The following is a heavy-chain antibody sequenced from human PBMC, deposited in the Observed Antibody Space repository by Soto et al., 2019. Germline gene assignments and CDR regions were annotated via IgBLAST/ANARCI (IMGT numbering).Heavy chain of an antibody. Sequence: EVQLLESGGGLVQPGGSLRLSCAASGFTFSSYGITWVRQAPGKGLEWVSGVTGSTGTTHYADSVKGRFTISRDNSKHTVYLQMNSLRAEDTAVYYCAKWSGFGDLWGQGTLVTVSS. CDR3: AKWSGFGDL. V-gene: IGHV3-23*01. CDR2: VTGSTGTT. J-gene: IGHJ4*02. D-gene: IGHD3-10*01. CDR1: GFTFSSYG.